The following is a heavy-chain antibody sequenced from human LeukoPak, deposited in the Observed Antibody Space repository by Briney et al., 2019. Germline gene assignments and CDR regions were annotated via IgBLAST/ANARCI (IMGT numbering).Heavy chain of an antibody. J-gene: IGHJ4*02. V-gene: IGHV4-38-2*02. CDR3: ARYCSSTTCYTRGGDY. CDR1: GYSITSGYY. CDR2: IYHTGNT. D-gene: IGHD2-2*02. Sequence: SETLSLTCSVSGYSITSGYYWGWIRPPPGKGLEWIGSIYHTGNTFCDPSFNSRVTISVDTSKNQFSLSLSSVTAADTAVYYCARYCSSTTCYTRGGDYWGQGTLVTVSS.